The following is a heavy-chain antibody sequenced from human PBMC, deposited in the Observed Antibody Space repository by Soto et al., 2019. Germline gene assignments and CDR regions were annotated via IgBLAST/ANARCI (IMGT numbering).Heavy chain of an antibody. CDR3: ARDIFGVVKNYYYYGMDV. V-gene: IGHV1-69*13. Sequence: WASVKVSCKASGGTFSSYAISWVRQAPGQGLEWMGGIIPIFGTANYAQKFQGRVTITADESTSTAYMELSSLRSEDTAVYYCARDIFGVVKNYYYYGMDVWGQGTTVTVSS. J-gene: IGHJ6*02. CDR1: GGTFSSYA. CDR2: IIPIFGTA. D-gene: IGHD3-3*01.